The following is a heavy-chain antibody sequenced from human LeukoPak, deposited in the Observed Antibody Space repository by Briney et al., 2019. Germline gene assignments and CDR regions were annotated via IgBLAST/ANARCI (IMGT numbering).Heavy chain of an antibody. V-gene: IGHV3-23*01. D-gene: IGHD1-26*01. CDR2: ISGGGGVT. J-gene: IGHJ3*02. CDR1: GFTFSNYA. Sequence: GGSLRLSCAASGFTFSNYAMTWLRQAPGKGLEWISTISGGGGVTYYADSVKGRFTISRDNSKNTLYLQVNSLRAEDTAVYYCAKVVDIWGQGTMVTVPS. CDR3: AKVVDI.